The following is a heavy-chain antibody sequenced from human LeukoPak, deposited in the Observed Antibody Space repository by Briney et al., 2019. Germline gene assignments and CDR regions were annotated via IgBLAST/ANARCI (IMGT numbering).Heavy chain of an antibody. CDR2: INTNTANP. D-gene: IGHD6-19*01. Sequence: ASVRVSYKASGYTFISYAMNWVPQAPGQGLEWMGWINTNTANPTYAQGFTGRFVFSLDTSVSTAYLQISSLKAEDTAVYYCARAHGPQWAFDIWGEGTAVTVSS. CDR3: ARAHGPQWAFDI. V-gene: IGHV7-4-1*02. CDR1: GYTFISYA. J-gene: IGHJ3*02.